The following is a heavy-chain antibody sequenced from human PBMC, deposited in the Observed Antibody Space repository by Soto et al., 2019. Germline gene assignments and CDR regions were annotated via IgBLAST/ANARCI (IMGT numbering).Heavy chain of an antibody. CDR1: GFTFSSYS. V-gene: IGHV3-21*01. Sequence: GGSLRLSCAASGFTFSSYSMNWVRQAPGKGLEWVSSISSSSSYIYYADSVKGRFTISRDNAKNSLYLQMNSLRAEDTAVYYCARDCSXWNCGGDPYPWVGLVDYWGQGTLVTVSS. J-gene: IGHJ4*02. D-gene: IGHD2-21*02. CDR3: ARDCSXWNCGGDPYPWVGLVDY. CDR2: ISSSSSYI.